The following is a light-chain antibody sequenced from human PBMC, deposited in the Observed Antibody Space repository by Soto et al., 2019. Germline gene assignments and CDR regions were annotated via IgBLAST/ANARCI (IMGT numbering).Light chain of an antibody. V-gene: IGLV1-40*01. CDR3: PSYASSLRGYV. Sequence: QSVLTQPPSVSGAPGQRVTISCTGSSSNFGAGNDVQWYQQLPGTAPKLLIFGNNNRPSGVPDRFSGSKAGTSASLAISGLHAEEEADYHCPSYASSLRGYVFGTGTTLTVL. CDR2: GNN. CDR1: SSNFGAGND. J-gene: IGLJ1*01.